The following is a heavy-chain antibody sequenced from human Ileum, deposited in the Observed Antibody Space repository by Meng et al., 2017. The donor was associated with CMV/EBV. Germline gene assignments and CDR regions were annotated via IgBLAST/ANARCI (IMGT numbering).Heavy chain of an antibody. J-gene: IGHJ4*02. D-gene: IGHD3-22*01. V-gene: IGHV1-2*02. CDR2: ILPSSGAT. CDR3: AREQFYYDTAGYYEIDY. Sequence: ASVKVSCKASGYSLTAHFIHWVRKAPGQGLQWMGWILPSSGATHYAQKFSDRVTMTRDMSISTFYMELRNLRSDDTAVYFCAREQFYYDTAGYYEIDYWGQGTLVTVSS. CDR1: GYSLTAHF.